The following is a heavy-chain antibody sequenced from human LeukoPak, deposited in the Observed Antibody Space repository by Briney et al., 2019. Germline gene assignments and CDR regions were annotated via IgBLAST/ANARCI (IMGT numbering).Heavy chain of an antibody. J-gene: IGHJ4*02. CDR3: ASGSYYFDY. D-gene: IGHD1-26*01. CDR2: IYYSGST. CDR1: GGSISSYY. Sequence: SETLSLTCSVSGGSISSYYWSWIRQPPGKGLEWIGYIYYSGSTNYNPSLKSRVTISVDTSKNQFSLKLSSVTAADTAVYYCASGSYYFDYWGQGTLVTVSS. V-gene: IGHV4-59*01.